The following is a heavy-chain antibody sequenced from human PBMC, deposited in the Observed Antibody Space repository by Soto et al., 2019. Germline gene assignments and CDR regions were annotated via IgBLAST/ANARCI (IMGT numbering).Heavy chain of an antibody. D-gene: IGHD3-10*01. CDR2: IYYSGST. V-gene: IGHV4-59*08. CDR3: ARLGEGCDY. CDR1: GGSIRSYY. J-gene: IGHJ4*02. Sequence: QVQLQESGPGLVKPSETLSLTCTVSGGSIRSYYWSWIRQPPGKGLEWIGYIYYSGSTNYNHSLKCRVTISVDTSKNQFSLKLSSVTAADTAVYDCARLGEGCDYWGQGTLVTVSS.